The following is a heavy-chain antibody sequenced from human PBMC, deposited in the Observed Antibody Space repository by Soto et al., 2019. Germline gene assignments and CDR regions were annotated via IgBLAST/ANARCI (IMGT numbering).Heavy chain of an antibody. D-gene: IGHD1-26*01. J-gene: IGHJ6*02. Sequence: SETLSLTCTVSGGSISSSSYYWGWIRQPPGKGLEWIGSIYYSGSTYYNPSLKSRVTISVDTSKNQFSLKLSSVTAADTAVYYCASPYSGSADYYYYGMDVWGQGTTVTVSS. V-gene: IGHV4-39*01. CDR2: IYYSGST. CDR3: ASPYSGSADYYYYGMDV. CDR1: GGSISSSSYY.